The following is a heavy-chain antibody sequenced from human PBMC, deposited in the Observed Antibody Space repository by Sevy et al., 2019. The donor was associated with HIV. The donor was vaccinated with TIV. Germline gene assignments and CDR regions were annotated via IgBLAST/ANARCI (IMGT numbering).Heavy chain of an antibody. CDR2: IYSGGTT. D-gene: IGHD6-13*01. V-gene: IGHV3-53*01. Sequence: GGSLRLSCAASGFTVSNNYMNWVRQAPGKGLEWVSLIYSGGTTHYADSVKGRFTISRDHSKNTLYLQMNSLRAEDTAIYYCARDPPGIAATGGGWGQGTLVTVS. CDR3: ARDPPGIAATGGG. CDR1: GFTVSNNY. J-gene: IGHJ4*02.